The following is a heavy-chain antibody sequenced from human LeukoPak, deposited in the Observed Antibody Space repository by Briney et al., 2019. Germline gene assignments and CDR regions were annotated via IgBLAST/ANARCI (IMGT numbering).Heavy chain of an antibody. D-gene: IGHD3-22*01. CDR2: IYYSGST. J-gene: IGHJ3*02. Sequence: PSETLSLTCTVSGGSISGYYWSWIRQPPGKGLEWIGYIYYSGSTNYNPSLKSRVTISVDTSKNQFSLKLSSVTAADTAVYYCARDRYYYDSSGYNPGAFDIWGQGTMVTVSS. CDR3: ARDRYYYDSSGYNPGAFDI. CDR1: GGSISGYY. V-gene: IGHV4-59*01.